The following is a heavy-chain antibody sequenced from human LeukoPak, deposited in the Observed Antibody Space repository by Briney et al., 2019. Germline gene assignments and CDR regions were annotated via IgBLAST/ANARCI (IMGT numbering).Heavy chain of an antibody. J-gene: IGHJ4*02. CDR2: IYSGGST. V-gene: IGHV3-53*01. D-gene: IGHD2-2*01. CDR3: ARGLGYCTSTTCLLPFDY. Sequence: GGSLRLSCAASGFTVSTYYMTWVRQAPGKGLERVSVIYSGGSTYYADSVKGRFTVSRDNSKNTLYLQMNSLRAEDTAMYYCARGLGYCTSTTCLLPFDYWGQGTLVTVSS. CDR1: GFTVSTYY.